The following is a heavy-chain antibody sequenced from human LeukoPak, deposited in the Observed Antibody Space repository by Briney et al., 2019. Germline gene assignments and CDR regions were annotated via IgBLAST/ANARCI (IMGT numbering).Heavy chain of an antibody. CDR1: GGSISSYY. Sequence: SSETLSLTCTVSGGSISSYYWSWIRPPPGKGLKWIGYIYYSGSTNYNPSLKSRVTISVDTSKNQFSLKLSSVIAADTAVYYCARTTEGYCSSASCFGFSYSYYMDVWGKGTTVTISS. CDR2: IYYSGST. D-gene: IGHD2-2*01. CDR3: ARTTEGYCSSASCFGFSYSYYMDV. J-gene: IGHJ6*03. V-gene: IGHV4-59*01.